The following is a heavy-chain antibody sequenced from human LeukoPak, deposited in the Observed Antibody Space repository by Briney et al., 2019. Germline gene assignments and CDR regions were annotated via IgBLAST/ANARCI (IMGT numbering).Heavy chain of an antibody. CDR2: INPNSGGT. J-gene: IGHJ3*01. V-gene: IGHV1-2*02. D-gene: IGHD7-27*01. CDR1: GYTFTGYY. CDR3: ARLWGRFDAFDV. Sequence: ASVKVSCKTSGYTFTGYYMHWLRQAPGQGLEYMGWINPNSGGTNYPQKFQGRVTMTRDTSISTAYMELSNLRSDDTAVYYCARLWGRFDAFDVWGQGTMVTVSS.